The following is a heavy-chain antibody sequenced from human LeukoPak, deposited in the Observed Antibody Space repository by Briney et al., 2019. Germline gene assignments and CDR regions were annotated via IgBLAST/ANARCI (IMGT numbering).Heavy chain of an antibody. CDR1: GGSISNTYY. D-gene: IGHD2-2*01. Sequence: PSETLSLTCTVSGGSISNTYYWGWLRPPPGRGLEWIGIIYYSGSTYYNPSLKGRVTISVATSKNQFSLKLSSVTAADTAVYYCARQYCTSTTCWGYFDYWGQGTLVTVSS. CDR2: IYYSGST. CDR3: ARQYCTSTTCWGYFDY. J-gene: IGHJ4*02. V-gene: IGHV4-39*01.